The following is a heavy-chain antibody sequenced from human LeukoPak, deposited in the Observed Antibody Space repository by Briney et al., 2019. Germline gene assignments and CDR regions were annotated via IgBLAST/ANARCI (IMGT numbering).Heavy chain of an antibody. CDR1: GGSISSSSYY. J-gene: IGHJ4*02. CDR2: IYYSGST. D-gene: IGHD2/OR15-2a*01. Sequence: KPSETLSLTCTVSGGSISSSSYYWGWIRQPPGKGLEWIGYIYYSGSTNYNPSLKSRVTISLDTSKNHFSLKLSSVTAADTAVYYSARGLFWYFDYWGQGTLVTVSS. CDR3: ARGLFWYFDY. V-gene: IGHV4-61*03.